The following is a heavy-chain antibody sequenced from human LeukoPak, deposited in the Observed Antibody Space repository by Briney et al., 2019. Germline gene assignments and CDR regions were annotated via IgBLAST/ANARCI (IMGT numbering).Heavy chain of an antibody. V-gene: IGHV1-2*02. D-gene: IGHD3-22*01. CDR1: GYTFTGYC. CDR2: INPNSGDT. CDR3: ARGDSSPYYYFDY. Sequence: ASVKVSCKASGYTFTGYCLHWVRQAPGQGLEWMGWINPNSGDTNYAQKFQGRVTMTRDTSISTDYMELSRLRSDDTAVFYCARGDSSPYYYFDYWGQGTLVTVSS. J-gene: IGHJ4*02.